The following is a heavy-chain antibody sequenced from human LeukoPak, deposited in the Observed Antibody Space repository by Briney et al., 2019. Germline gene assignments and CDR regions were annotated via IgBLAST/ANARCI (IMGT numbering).Heavy chain of an antibody. CDR1: GYNFSNCL. CDR2: IYPGDSDT. Sequence: GESLKISCEGSGYNFSNCLIGWVRQMPGKGLEWMGIIYPGDSDTRYGPSFQGQVTISADKSISTAYLQWSSLKASDTAMYYCARHGGGGSGGNSGFDYWGQGTLDTASS. V-gene: IGHV5-51*01. J-gene: IGHJ4*02. D-gene: IGHD4-23*01. CDR3: ARHGGGGSGGNSGFDY.